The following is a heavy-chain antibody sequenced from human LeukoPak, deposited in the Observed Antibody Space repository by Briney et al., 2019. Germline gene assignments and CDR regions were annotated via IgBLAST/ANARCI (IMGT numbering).Heavy chain of an antibody. Sequence: ASVKVSCKASGYTFTGYYIHWVRQAPGQGLEWMGWINPNSGVTNYVQKFQGRVTMSRDTSISTAYMELSSLRSDDTAVYYCAGSYYYGTGSYSPYFYAMDVWGQGTTVTVSS. V-gene: IGHV1-2*02. D-gene: IGHD3-10*01. CDR2: INPNSGVT. J-gene: IGHJ6*02. CDR1: GYTFTGYY. CDR3: AGSYYYGTGSYSPYFYAMDV.